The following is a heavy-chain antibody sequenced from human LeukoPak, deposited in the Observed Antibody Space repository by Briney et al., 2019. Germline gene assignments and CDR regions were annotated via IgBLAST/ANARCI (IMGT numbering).Heavy chain of an antibody. D-gene: IGHD3-22*01. CDR1: GYTFTSYG. Sequence: ASVKVSCKASGYTFTSYGISWVRQAPGQGLEWMGWISAYNGNTNYAQKLQGRVTMTTDTSTSTAYMELRSLRSDDAAVYYCAGGWDYDSSGYYLNYWGQGTLVTVSS. CDR2: ISAYNGNT. J-gene: IGHJ4*02. V-gene: IGHV1-18*01. CDR3: AGGWDYDSSGYYLNY.